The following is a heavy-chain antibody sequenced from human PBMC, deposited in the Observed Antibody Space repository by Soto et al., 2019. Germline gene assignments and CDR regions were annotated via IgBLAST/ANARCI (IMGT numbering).Heavy chain of an antibody. CDR1: GFTFRTCA. J-gene: IGHJ4*02. D-gene: IGHD3-10*01. CDR2: IYDTGTTT. V-gene: IGHV3-23*01. Sequence: PGESLKISCAASGFTFRTCAMTWVRQAPGKGLEWVSTIYDTGTTTFSADSVKGRFIISRDNSKNTLSLQMNSLRAEDTAVYYCEKEGGGGGSYNRGNYFDYGGEGALVTVS. CDR3: EKEGGGGGSYNRGNYFDY.